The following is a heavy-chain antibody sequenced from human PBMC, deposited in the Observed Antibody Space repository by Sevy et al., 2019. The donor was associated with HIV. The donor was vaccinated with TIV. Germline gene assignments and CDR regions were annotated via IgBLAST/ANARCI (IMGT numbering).Heavy chain of an antibody. V-gene: IGHV3-23*01. CDR3: AKGSTLVYGDQNDY. CDR1: GFTFSSYS. J-gene: IGHJ4*02. CDR2: ISGSGGST. Sequence: GGSLRLSCAASGFTFSSYSMNWVRQAPGKGLEWVSTISGSGGSTYYTDSVKGRFTISRDQSKNTLFLQMNSLRVEDTALYYCAKGSTLVYGDQNDYWGQGTLVTVSS. D-gene: IGHD4-17*01.